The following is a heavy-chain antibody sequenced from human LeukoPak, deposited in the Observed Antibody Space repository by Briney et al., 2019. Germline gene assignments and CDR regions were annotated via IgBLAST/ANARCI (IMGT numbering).Heavy chain of an antibody. J-gene: IGHJ4*02. CDR2: IIPILGIA. CDR1: GGTFSSYA. V-gene: IGHV1-69*04. Sequence: GSSVKVSCKASGGTFSSYAISWVRQAPGQGLEWMGRIIPILGIANYAQKFQGRVTITADKSTSTANMELRSLTSDDTAVYYCARDLQGQHYGGNRGGFDYWGQGTLVTVSS. CDR3: ARDLQGQHYGGNRGGFDY. D-gene: IGHD4-23*01.